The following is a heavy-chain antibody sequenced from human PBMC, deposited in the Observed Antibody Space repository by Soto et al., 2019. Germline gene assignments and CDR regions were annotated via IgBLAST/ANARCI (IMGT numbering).Heavy chain of an antibody. CDR2: INPSGGST. CDR1: GYTFTSYY. J-gene: IGHJ4*02. V-gene: IGHV1-46*03. Sequence: ASVKVSCKASGYTFTSYYMHWVRQAPGQGLEWMGIINPSGGSTSYAQKFQGRVTMTRDTSTSTVYMELSSLRSEYTAVYYCASRGTIFGSFDYWGQGTPVTVSS. CDR3: ASRGTIFGSFDY. D-gene: IGHD3-3*01.